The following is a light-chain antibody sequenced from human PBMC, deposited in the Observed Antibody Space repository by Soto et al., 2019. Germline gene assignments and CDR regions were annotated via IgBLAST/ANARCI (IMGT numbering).Light chain of an antibody. CDR3: QQYNNWPPRGT. J-gene: IGKJ1*01. Sequence: EIVLTQSPATLSMSPGERATLSCRASQSVSTYLAWYQQKPGQAPRLLIFDASNRASGIPSRFSGSGSGTEFTLTISSLQSEDFAVYYCQQYNNWPPRGTFGQGTKVEIK. V-gene: IGKV3D-15*01. CDR2: DAS. CDR1: QSVSTY.